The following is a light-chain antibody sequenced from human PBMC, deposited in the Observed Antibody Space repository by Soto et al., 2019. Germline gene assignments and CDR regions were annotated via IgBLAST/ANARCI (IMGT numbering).Light chain of an antibody. V-gene: IGLV2-14*01. CDR2: DVS. CDR1: SSDVGGYDY. Sequence: QSVLTQPASVSGSPGQSITISCTGTSSDVGGYDYVSWYQQHPGKVPKLMIYDVSSRPSGVSNRFSGSKSGNTASLTISGLQAEEEADYYCSSYASSSTLVFGGGTKLTVL. J-gene: IGLJ2*01. CDR3: SSYASSSTLV.